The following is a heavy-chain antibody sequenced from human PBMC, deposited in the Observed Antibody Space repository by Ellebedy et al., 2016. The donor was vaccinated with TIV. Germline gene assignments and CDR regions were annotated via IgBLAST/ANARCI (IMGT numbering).Heavy chain of an antibody. Sequence: MPSETLSLTCTVSGGSISSNYWDWIRQPPGKGLEWIGYIYNSVITNYNPSLKSRVTMSVDTSKRQRSLKLRSVTAADTAVYYCARRYSGSSYHYFDYWGQGTLVIVSS. CDR1: GGSISSNY. CDR3: ARRYSGSSYHYFDY. V-gene: IGHV4-59*08. D-gene: IGHD1-26*01. J-gene: IGHJ4*02. CDR2: IYNSVIT.